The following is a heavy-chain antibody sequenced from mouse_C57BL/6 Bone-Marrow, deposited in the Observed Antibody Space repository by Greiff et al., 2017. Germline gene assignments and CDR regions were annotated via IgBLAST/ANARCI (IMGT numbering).Heavy chain of an antibody. Sequence: EVQLQQSGPELVKPGASVKIPCKASGYTFTDYNMDWVKQSHGKSLEWIGDINPNNGGTIYNQKFKGKATLTVDKSSSTAYLELRSLTAEDTAVYYCARSYYYGSSNWYFDVWGTGTTVTVSS. CDR3: ARSYYYGSSNWYFDV. CDR2: INPNNGGT. CDR1: GYTFTDYN. J-gene: IGHJ1*03. D-gene: IGHD1-1*01. V-gene: IGHV1-18*01.